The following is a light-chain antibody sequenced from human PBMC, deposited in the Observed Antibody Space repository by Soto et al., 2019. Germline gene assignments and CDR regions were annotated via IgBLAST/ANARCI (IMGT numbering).Light chain of an antibody. J-gene: IGKJ5*01. V-gene: IGKV3-20*01. CDR3: QQYGSSPRT. CDR2: GAS. Sequence: EIVLTQSPGTLSLSPGERATLSCRARQSVSSSYLAWYQQKPGQPPRLLIYGASSRATGISDRFSGSGSGRDFTLTITRLETEDFAVFFCQQYGSSPRTLGKGTRLQI. CDR1: QSVSSSY.